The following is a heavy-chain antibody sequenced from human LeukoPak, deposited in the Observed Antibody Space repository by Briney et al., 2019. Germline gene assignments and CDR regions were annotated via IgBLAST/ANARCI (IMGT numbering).Heavy chain of an antibody. Sequence: SETLSLTCTVSGGSISDSGYYWGWIRQPPGKGLEWIGNIYYNGHTYYNPSLKSRVTISVDTSKNQFSLNLTSVTAADTPVFYCARHCSDGSCYIVLDYWGRGSLVTVSS. CDR2: IYYNGHT. CDR1: GGSISDSGYY. D-gene: IGHD2-15*01. J-gene: IGHJ4*02. CDR3: ARHCSDGSCYIVLDY. V-gene: IGHV4-39*01.